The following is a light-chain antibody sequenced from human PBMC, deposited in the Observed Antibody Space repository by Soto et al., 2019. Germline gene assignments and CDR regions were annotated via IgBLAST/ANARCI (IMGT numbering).Light chain of an antibody. CDR3: QQYNSYST. CDR1: QSISSW. Sequence: DIQMTQSPSTLSASVGDRVTITCRASQSISSWLAWYQQKPGKAPKLLIYDASSLESGVPSRFSRSGSWTEFTLTIISLQPDDFATYYCQQYNSYSTFGQGTKVEIK. CDR2: DAS. V-gene: IGKV1-5*01. J-gene: IGKJ1*01.